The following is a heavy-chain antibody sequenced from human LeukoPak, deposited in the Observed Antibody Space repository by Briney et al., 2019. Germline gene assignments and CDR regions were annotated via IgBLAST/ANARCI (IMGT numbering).Heavy chain of an antibody. V-gene: IGHV3-7*01. CDR2: IKQDGSEK. Sequence: GGSLRLTCAASGLTFSSYWMSWVRQAPGKGLEWVAYIKQDGSEKYYVDSVKGRFTISRDNAKNSLYLQMNSLRAEDTAVYYCARGPLYYTAMVRSHYYYYMDVWGKGTTVTISS. J-gene: IGHJ6*03. CDR3: ARGPLYYTAMVRSHYYYYMDV. CDR1: GLTFSSYW. D-gene: IGHD5-18*01.